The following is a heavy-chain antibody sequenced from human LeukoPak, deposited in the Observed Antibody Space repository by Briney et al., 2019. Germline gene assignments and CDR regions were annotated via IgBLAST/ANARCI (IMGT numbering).Heavy chain of an antibody. V-gene: IGHV4-59*01. CDR2: IYYSGST. J-gene: IGHJ4*02. CDR1: GGSISSYY. Sequence: SETLSLTCTVSGGSISSYYWSWIRQPPGKGLEWIGYIYYSGSTNYNPSLKSRVAISVDTSKNQFSLKLSSVTAADTAVYYCARRFSSGWWTFDYWGQGTLVTVSS. CDR3: ARRFSSGWWTFDY. D-gene: IGHD6-19*01.